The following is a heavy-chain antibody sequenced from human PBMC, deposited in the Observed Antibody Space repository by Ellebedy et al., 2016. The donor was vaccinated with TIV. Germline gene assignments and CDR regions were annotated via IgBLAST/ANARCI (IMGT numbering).Heavy chain of an antibody. D-gene: IGHD3-22*01. CDR1: GYTFTTYG. J-gene: IGHJ3*01. CDR2: ISCYNGNT. V-gene: IGHV1-18*04. Sequence: ASVKVSXXASGYTFTTYGINWVRQAPGQGLEWMGWISCYNGNTNYAQKFQGAVTMTTDTSTSTAYMELRSLRSDDTAVYYCARDYYYTSGYYYHAFDVWGQGTMVTVSS. CDR3: ARDYYYTSGYYYHAFDV.